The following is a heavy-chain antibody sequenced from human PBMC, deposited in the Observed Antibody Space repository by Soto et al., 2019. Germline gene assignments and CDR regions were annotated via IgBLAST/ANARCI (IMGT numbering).Heavy chain of an antibody. Sequence: EVQLLESGGGLVQPGGSVRLSCAASGFTFSCYAMSWVRQAPGKRLEWISAISGSGGSTYYADSVKGRFTISRDNSKNTLYLQMNSLRAEDTAVYYCAKDMNPMVAAPGSLDYWGQGTLVTVSS. V-gene: IGHV3-23*01. D-gene: IGHD2-15*01. CDR1: GFTFSCYA. J-gene: IGHJ4*02. CDR3: AKDMNPMVAAPGSLDY. CDR2: ISGSGGST.